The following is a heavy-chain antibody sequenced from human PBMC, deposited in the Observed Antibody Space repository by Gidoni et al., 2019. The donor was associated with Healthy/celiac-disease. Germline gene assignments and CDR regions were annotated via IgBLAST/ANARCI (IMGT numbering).Heavy chain of an antibody. CDR2: IYYSGST. J-gene: IGHJ5*02. V-gene: IGHV4-39*01. Sequence: QLQLQESGPGLVKPSETLSLTCTVSGGSISSSSYYWGWIRQPPGKGLEWIGSIYYSGSTYYNPSLRSRVTISVDTSKNQFSLKLSSVTAADTAVYYCARRQRDCSGGSCYPGWFDPWGQGTLVTVSS. CDR1: GGSISSSSYY. D-gene: IGHD2-15*01. CDR3: ARRQRDCSGGSCYPGWFDP.